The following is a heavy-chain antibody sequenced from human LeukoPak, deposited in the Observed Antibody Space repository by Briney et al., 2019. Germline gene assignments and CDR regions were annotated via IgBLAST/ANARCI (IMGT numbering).Heavy chain of an antibody. CDR3: ARARGRDSSGYYYDY. Sequence: PSETLSLTCTVSGGSISSYYWSWIRQPPGKGLEWIGYIYYSGGTNYNPSLKSRVTISVDTSKNQFSLKLSSVTAADTAVYYCARARGRDSSGYYYDYWGQGTLVTVSS. CDR1: GGSISSYY. CDR2: IYYSGGT. D-gene: IGHD3-22*01. J-gene: IGHJ4*02. V-gene: IGHV4-59*01.